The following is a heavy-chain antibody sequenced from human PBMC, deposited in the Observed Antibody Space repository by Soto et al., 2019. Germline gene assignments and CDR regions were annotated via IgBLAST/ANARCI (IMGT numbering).Heavy chain of an antibody. D-gene: IGHD2-8*01. Sequence: EVQLLESGGGLVQPGGSLRLSCAASGFTFSSYAMSWVRQAPGKGLEWVSAISGSGGSTYYADSVKGRFTISRDNSKNTLYLQMNNLRAEDTAVYYCAKEMGDCTNGVCYLAYFDYWGQGTLVTVSS. CDR1: GFTFSSYA. CDR2: ISGSGGST. CDR3: AKEMGDCTNGVCYLAYFDY. V-gene: IGHV3-23*01. J-gene: IGHJ4*02.